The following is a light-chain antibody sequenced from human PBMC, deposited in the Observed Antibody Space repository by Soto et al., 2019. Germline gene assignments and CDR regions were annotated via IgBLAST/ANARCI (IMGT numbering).Light chain of an antibody. Sequence: ILMTQSPATLSVSPGERATLSCRASQSVSNNLAWYQQKPGQAPRLLIYDASTRATGIPARFSGSGSGTEFPLTFSGLQSEDFAVYYCQQYNNWPPWTFGQGTKVEIK. V-gene: IGKV3-15*01. CDR3: QQYNNWPPWT. CDR1: QSVSNN. CDR2: DAS. J-gene: IGKJ1*01.